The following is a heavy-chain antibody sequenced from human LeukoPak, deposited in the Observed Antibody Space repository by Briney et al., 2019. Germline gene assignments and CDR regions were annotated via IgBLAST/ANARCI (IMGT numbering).Heavy chain of an antibody. V-gene: IGHV3-7*01. Sequence: GGSLRLSCAASGFTFGSYWMSWVRQAPGKGLEWVANIKQDGSEKYYVDSVKGRFTISRDNAKNSLYLQMNSLRAEDTAVYYCARVSGTVAAFDYWGQGTLVTVSS. CDR3: ARVSGTVAAFDY. D-gene: IGHD6-19*01. CDR2: IKQDGSEK. J-gene: IGHJ4*02. CDR1: GFTFGSYW.